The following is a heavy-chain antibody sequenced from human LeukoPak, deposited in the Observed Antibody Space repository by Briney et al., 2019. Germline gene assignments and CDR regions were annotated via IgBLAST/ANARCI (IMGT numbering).Heavy chain of an antibody. J-gene: IGHJ4*02. V-gene: IGHV3-23*01. CDR2: ISGSGDRT. CDR3: ARSGYSSTWYLQNFELDY. CDR1: GFSFSTYA. Sequence: GGSLRLSCAASGFSFSTYAMSWVRQAPGEGLEWVSTISGSGDRTYYADSVKGRFTISRDNAKNSLYLQMNSLRAEDTAVYFCARSGYSSTWYLQNFELDYWGQGTLVTVSS. D-gene: IGHD2-2*01.